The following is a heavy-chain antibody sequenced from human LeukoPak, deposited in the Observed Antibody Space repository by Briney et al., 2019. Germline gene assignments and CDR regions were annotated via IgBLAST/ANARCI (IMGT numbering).Heavy chain of an antibody. Sequence: PSETLSLTCAVYGGSFSGYYWSWIRQPPGKGLEWIGEINHSGSTNYNPSLKSRVTISVDTSKNQFSLKLSSVTAADTAVYYCARARIGNFDYWGQGTLVTVSS. J-gene: IGHJ4*02. CDR3: ARARIGNFDY. D-gene: IGHD2/OR15-2a*01. V-gene: IGHV4-34*01. CDR1: GGSFSGYY. CDR2: INHSGST.